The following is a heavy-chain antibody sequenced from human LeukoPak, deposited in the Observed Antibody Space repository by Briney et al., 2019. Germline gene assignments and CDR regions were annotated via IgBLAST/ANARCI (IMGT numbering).Heavy chain of an antibody. D-gene: IGHD3-10*01. J-gene: IGHJ4*02. Sequence: PGGSLRLTCAASGFTFSSYAMSWVRQAPGKGLEWVSAISGSGGSTYYADSVKGRFTISRDNSKNTLYLQMNSLRAEDTAVYYCAKDFEFGEYYFDYWGQGTLVTVSS. CDR2: ISGSGGST. V-gene: IGHV3-23*01. CDR3: AKDFEFGEYYFDY. CDR1: GFTFSSYA.